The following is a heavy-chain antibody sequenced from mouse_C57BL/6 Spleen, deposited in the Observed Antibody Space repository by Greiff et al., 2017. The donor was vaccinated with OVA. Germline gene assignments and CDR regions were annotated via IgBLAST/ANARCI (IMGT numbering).Heavy chain of an antibody. D-gene: IGHD1-1*01. J-gene: IGHJ1*03. CDR2: IWRGGST. Sequence: VQGVESGPGLVQPSQSLSITCTVSGFSLTSYGVHWVRQSPGKGLEWLGVIWRGGSTDYNAAFMSRLSITKDNSKSQVFFKMNSLQADDTAIYYCAKPLTTGYVDVWGTGTTVTVSS. CDR3: AKPLTTGYVDV. V-gene: IGHV2-5*01. CDR1: GFSLTSYG.